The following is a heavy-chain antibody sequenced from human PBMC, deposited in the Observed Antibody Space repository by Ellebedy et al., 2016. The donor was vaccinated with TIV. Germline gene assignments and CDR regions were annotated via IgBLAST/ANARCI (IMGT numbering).Heavy chain of an antibody. CDR2: IKQDGSEK. V-gene: IGHV3-7*01. Sequence: GESLKISCAASGFTLSNYWMSWVRQAPGKGLEWVANIKQDGSEKYYVDSVKGRFTISRDNAKNSLYLQMNSLRAEDTAVYYCARDRYYYDSSGYANWYFDLWGRGTLVTVSS. J-gene: IGHJ2*01. D-gene: IGHD3-22*01. CDR3: ARDRYYYDSSGYANWYFDL. CDR1: GFTLSNYW.